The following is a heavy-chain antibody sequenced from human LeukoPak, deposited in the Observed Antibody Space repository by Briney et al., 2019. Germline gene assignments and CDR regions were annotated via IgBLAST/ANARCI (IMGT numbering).Heavy chain of an antibody. CDR3: ASFRSRHAAAGTFDY. J-gene: IGHJ4*02. D-gene: IGHD6-13*01. CDR1: GYTFTSYY. V-gene: IGHV1-46*01. CDR2: INPSGGST. Sequence: ASVKVSCKASGYTFTSYYIHWVRQAPGQGLEWVGLINPSGGSTTYGQKFQGRVTMTRDTSTSTVYMELSSLRSEDTAVYYCASFRSRHAAAGTFDYWGQGTLVTVSS.